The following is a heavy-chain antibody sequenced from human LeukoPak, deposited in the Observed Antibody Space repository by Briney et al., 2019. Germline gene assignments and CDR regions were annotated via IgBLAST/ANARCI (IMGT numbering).Heavy chain of an antibody. D-gene: IGHD3-10*01. CDR2: ISSSSSYI. J-gene: IGHJ4*02. CDR3: ARPGLLWFGELLYFDY. V-gene: IGHV3-21*01. CDR1: GFTFSSYS. Sequence: GGSLRLSCAASGFTFSSYSMNWVRQAPGKGLEWVSSISSSSSYIYYADSVKGRFTISRDNSKNKLYLQMNSLRAEDTAVYYCARPGLLWFGELLYFDYWGQGTLVTVSS.